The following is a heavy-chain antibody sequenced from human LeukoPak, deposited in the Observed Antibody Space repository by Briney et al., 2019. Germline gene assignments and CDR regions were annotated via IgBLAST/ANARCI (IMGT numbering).Heavy chain of an antibody. D-gene: IGHD3-3*01. Sequence: GASVKVSCKASGYTFTNDNINWVRQATGQGLEWMGGIIPIYGRANYGQKFQGRVTITADESTTTSYMELSSLTAEDMAVYYCATGGAYEFRDDYWGQGTLVTVSS. CDR3: ATGGAYEFRDDY. V-gene: IGHV1-69*13. CDR1: GYTFTNDN. CDR2: IIPIYGRA. J-gene: IGHJ4*02.